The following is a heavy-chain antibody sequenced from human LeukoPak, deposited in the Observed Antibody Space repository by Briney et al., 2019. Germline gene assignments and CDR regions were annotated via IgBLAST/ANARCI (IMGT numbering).Heavy chain of an antibody. J-gene: IGHJ4*02. D-gene: IGHD5-18*01. CDR2: INPNSGGT. V-gene: IGHV1-2*02. Sequence: ASVKVSCKASGYTFTGYYMHWVRQAPGQGLEWMGWINPNSGGTNYAQKFQGRVTMTRDTSISTAYMELSRLRSDDTAVYYCARVEPQYSYGLADFDYWGQGTLVTVSS. CDR3: ARVEPQYSYGLADFDY. CDR1: GYTFTGYY.